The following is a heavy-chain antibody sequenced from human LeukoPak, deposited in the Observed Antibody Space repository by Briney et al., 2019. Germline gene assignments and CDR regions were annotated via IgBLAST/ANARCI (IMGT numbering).Heavy chain of an antibody. Sequence: GGALRLSCAGSGFNFSSYSEKWVGQAAGKGLEGVSCISSSSSYIYYADAVKGRFTIYRDKAKNSLYLEVNSLRGEDTAVYYFARDRNVLWFGESSVPHYWGQGPLVTVFS. CDR3: ARDRNVLWFGESSVPHY. J-gene: IGHJ4*02. CDR2: ISSSSSYI. CDR1: GFNFSSYS. D-gene: IGHD3-10*01. V-gene: IGHV3-21*01.